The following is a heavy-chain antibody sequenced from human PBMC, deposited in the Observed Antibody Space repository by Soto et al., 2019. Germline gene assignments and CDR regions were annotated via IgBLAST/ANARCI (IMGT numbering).Heavy chain of an antibody. V-gene: IGHV3-48*03. J-gene: IGHJ6*02. CDR2: ISSSGSTI. Sequence: EVQLVESGGGMVQPGGSLRLSCAASGFTFSSYEMNWVRQAPGKGLEWVSYISSSGSTIYYADSVKGRFTISRYNAENSRCPQVHSMRVQDTAVYYCSRESGDHVPFYCYGGMDVWGQGTKVTVSS. CDR3: SRESGDHVPFYCYGGMDV. D-gene: IGHD4-17*01. CDR1: GFTFSSYE.